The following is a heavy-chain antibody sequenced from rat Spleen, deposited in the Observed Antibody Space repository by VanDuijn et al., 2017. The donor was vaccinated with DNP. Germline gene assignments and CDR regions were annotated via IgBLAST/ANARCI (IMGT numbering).Heavy chain of an antibody. J-gene: IGHJ2*01. V-gene: IGHV3-1*01. CDR3: ARWDGYNSGFDY. D-gene: IGHD1-9*01. CDR2: ISYSGST. CDR1: GYSITSNY. Sequence: EVQLQESGPGLVKPSQSLSLTCSVTGYSITSNYWAWIRKFPGNKMEWMGYISYSGSTTYNPSLKSRISFTRDTSKNQFFLQLNSVTTEDTATYYCARWDGYNSGFDYWGQGVMVTVSS.